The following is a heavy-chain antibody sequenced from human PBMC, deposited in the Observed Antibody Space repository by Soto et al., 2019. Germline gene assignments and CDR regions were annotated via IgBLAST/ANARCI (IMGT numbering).Heavy chain of an antibody. D-gene: IGHD3-10*01. Sequence: SETLSLTCAVSGGSISSSNWWSWVRQPPGKGLEWIGEIYHSGSTNYNPSLKSRVTISVDKSKNQFSLKLSSVTAADTAIYFCASDVIVLWFGKAHPNWSGPWGQGTLVTVS. V-gene: IGHV4-4*02. CDR1: GGSISSSNW. J-gene: IGHJ5*02. CDR2: IYHSGST. CDR3: ASDVIVLWFGKAHPNWSGP.